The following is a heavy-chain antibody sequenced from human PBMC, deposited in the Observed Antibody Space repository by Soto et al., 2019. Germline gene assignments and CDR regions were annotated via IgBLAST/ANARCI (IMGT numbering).Heavy chain of an antibody. CDR2: ISGSGTTR. CDR1: GFTFSSYG. V-gene: IGHV3-23*01. CDR3: ATLLGKDGFDV. D-gene: IGHD2-15*01. Sequence: EVQLLESGGGLVQPGGSLRLSCAASGFTFSSYGISWVRQAPVKGLEWVSTISGSGTTRYYADSVKGRFTISRDNSKITVSLQMTSLRAEDTAVFYCATLLGKDGFDVWGQGTTVTVSS. J-gene: IGHJ6*02.